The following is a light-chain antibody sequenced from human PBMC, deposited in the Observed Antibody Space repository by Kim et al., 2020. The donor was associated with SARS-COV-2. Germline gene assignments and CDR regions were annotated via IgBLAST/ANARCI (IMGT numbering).Light chain of an antibody. CDR2: LNSDGSH. CDR3: QTWDTGIRV. Sequence: ASAKLTCTLSSGHSSYAIAGHQQQPEKGPRYLMKLNSDGSHSKGDGIPDRFSGSSSGAERYLTISSLQSEDEADYYCQTWDTGIRVFGGGTQLTVL. CDR1: SGHSSYA. J-gene: IGLJ3*02. V-gene: IGLV4-69*01.